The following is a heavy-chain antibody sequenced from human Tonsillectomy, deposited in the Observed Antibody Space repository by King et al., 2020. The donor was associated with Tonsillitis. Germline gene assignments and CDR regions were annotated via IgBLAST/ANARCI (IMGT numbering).Heavy chain of an antibody. D-gene: IGHD6-19*01. CDR3: ARDWGSSGWHYYFYYYMDV. J-gene: IGHJ6*03. V-gene: IGHV1-18*01. Sequence: QLVQSGAEVKKPGASVRVSCKASGYPFTNYGITWVRQAPGQGLEWMGWITGYNGNTNYAQKFQGRVTMTTDTSTSTTYMELRSLGSDDTAVYYCARDWGSSGWHYYFYYYMDVWGKGTMVTVSS. CDR2: ITGYNGNT. CDR1: GYPFTNYG.